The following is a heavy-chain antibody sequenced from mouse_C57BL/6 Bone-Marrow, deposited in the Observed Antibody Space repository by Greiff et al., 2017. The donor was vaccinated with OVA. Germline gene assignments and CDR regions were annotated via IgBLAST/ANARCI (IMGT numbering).Heavy chain of an antibody. D-gene: IGHD2-4*01. CDR3: ARGYDYEGY. CDR2: INPNNGGT. J-gene: IGHJ2*01. V-gene: IGHV1-26*01. Sequence: VQLQQSGPELVKPGASVKISCKASGYTFTDYYMNWVKQSHGKSLEWIGDINPNNGGTSYNQKFKGKATLTVDKSSSTAYMELRSLTSEDSAVYYCARGYDYEGYWGQGTTLTVSS. CDR1: GYTFTDYY.